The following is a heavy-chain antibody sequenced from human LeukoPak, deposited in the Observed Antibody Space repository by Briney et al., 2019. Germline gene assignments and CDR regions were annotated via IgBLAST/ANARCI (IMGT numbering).Heavy chain of an antibody. V-gene: IGHV4-59*01. D-gene: IGHD3-3*01. Sequence: KPSETLSLTCTVSGGSISSYYWSWIRQPPGKGLEWIGYIYYSGSTNYNPSLKSRVTISVDTSKNQFSLKLSSVTAADTAVYYCARSAPWGYDFWSGYPYYYGMDVWGQGTTVTVSS. CDR2: IYYSGST. CDR3: ARSAPWGYDFWSGYPYYYGMDV. CDR1: GGSISSYY. J-gene: IGHJ6*02.